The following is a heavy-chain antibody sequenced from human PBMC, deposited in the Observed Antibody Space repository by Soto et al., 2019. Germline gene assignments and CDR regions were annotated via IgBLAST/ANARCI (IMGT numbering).Heavy chain of an antibody. V-gene: IGHV3-21*01. D-gene: IGHD3-22*01. CDR3: ARDVPTRYYDSSGLLDY. CDR2: ISSSSSYI. CDR1: GFTFSSYS. J-gene: IGHJ4*02. Sequence: PGGSLRLSCAASGFTFSSYSMNWVRQAPGKGLEWVSSISSSSSYIYYADSVKGRFTISRDNAKNSLYLQMNSLRAEDTAVYYCARDVPTRYYDSSGLLDYWGQGTLVTVSS.